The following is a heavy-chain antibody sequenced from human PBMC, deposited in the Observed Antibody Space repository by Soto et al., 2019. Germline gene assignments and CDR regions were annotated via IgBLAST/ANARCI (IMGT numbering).Heavy chain of an antibody. J-gene: IGHJ6*02. Sequence: QVQLVQSGAEVKKPGASVKVSCKASGYTFTSYGISWVRQAPGQGLEWMGWISAYNGNTNYAQKLQGRVTMTTDTSTSTAYMERRSLRSDDTAVYYCATVGYCSSTSCTNSYYYYGMDVWGQGTTVTVSS. V-gene: IGHV1-18*01. CDR2: ISAYNGNT. D-gene: IGHD2-2*01. CDR3: ATVGYCSSTSCTNSYYYYGMDV. CDR1: GYTFTSYG.